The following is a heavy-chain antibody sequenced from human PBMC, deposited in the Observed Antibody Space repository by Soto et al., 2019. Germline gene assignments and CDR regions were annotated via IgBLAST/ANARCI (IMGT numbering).Heavy chain of an antibody. CDR3: AAATMVRNAFDI. CDR1: GYSFTSYC. V-gene: IGHV5-51*01. D-gene: IGHD3-10*01. J-gene: IGHJ3*02. CDR2: IYPGDSDT. Sequence: PGESLKISCKGSGYSFTSYCIGWVLQMPWKGLEWMGIIYPGDSDTRYSPSFQGQVTISADKSISTAYLQWSSLKASDTAMYYCAAATMVRNAFDIWGQGTMVTVSS.